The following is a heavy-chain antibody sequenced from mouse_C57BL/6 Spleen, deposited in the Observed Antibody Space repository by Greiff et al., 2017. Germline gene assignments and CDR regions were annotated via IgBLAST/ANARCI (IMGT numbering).Heavy chain of an antibody. CDR2: IDPSDSYT. J-gene: IGHJ2*01. CDR1: GYTFTSYW. V-gene: IGHV1-50*01. Sequence: VQLQQPGAELVKPGASVKLSCKASGYTFTSYWMQWVKPRPGQGLEWIGEIDPSDSYTNYNQKFKGKATLTVDTSSSTAYMPLSSLTSEDSAVYYCAKATRDLDDWGQGTTLTVSS. D-gene: IGHD1-1*01. CDR3: AKATRDLDD.